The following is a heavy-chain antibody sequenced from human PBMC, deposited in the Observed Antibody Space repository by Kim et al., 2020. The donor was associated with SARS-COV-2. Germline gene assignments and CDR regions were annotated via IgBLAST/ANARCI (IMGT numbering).Heavy chain of an antibody. J-gene: IGHJ4*02. Sequence: ASVKLSCKASGYTFTSYYMHWVRQAPGQGLEWMGIINPSGGSTSYAQKFQGRVTMTRDTSTSTVYMELSSLRSEDTAVYYCASGIDILTGYYFQDPFFDYWGQGTLVTVSS. CDR1: GYTFTSYY. CDR2: INPSGGST. D-gene: IGHD3-9*01. V-gene: IGHV1-46*01. CDR3: ASGIDILTGYYFQDPFFDY.